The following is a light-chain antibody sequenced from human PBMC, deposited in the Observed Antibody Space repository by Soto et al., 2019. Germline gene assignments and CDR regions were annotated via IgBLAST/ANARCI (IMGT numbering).Light chain of an antibody. CDR3: QQRSDWPPIT. J-gene: IGKJ5*01. CDR1: QSVRTY. Sequence: EIVLTQSPAPLSLSPADRPLLSLAVSQSVRTYLAWYQQKSGQAPRLLIYDAFNRATGVPARFSGSGSGTDFTLTISSVEPEDFGVYYCQQRSDWPPITFGQGTRLEIK. CDR2: DAF. V-gene: IGKV3-11*01.